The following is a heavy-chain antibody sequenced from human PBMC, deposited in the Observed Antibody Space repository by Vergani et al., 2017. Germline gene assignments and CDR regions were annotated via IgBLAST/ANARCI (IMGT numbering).Heavy chain of an antibody. Sequence: QVQLVQSGAEVKKPGSSVKVSCKASGGTFSSYAISWVRQAPGQGLEWMGGIIPIFGTANYAQKFQGRVTITADESTSTAYMELSSLRSEDTAVYYCARDGYCSSTSCRILYMDVWGKGTTVTVSS. CDR1: GGTFSSYA. V-gene: IGHV1-69*01. CDR2: IIPIFGTA. CDR3: ARDGYCSSTSCRILYMDV. D-gene: IGHD2-2*01. J-gene: IGHJ6*03.